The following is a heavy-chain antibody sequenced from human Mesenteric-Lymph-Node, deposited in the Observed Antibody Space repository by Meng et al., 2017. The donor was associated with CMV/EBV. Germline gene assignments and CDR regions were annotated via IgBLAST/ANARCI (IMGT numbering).Heavy chain of an antibody. V-gene: IGHV4-38-2*02. CDR3: ARALYYDFWRGPEGYFDL. D-gene: IGHD3-3*01. J-gene: IGHJ2*01. CDR2: IYHSGRT. CDR1: GYSISDGHY. Sequence: SETLSLTCTVSGYSISDGHYWGWTRQPPGKGLEWIANIYHSGRTYYNPSLKSRVTISVDTSKKYFSLNVTSVTAADTAVYYCARALYYDFWRGPEGYFDLWGRGTLVTVSS.